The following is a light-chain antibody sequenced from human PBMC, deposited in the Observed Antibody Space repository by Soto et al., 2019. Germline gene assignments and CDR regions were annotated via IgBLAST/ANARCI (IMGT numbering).Light chain of an antibody. Sequence: DVVMTQSQLSLPVTLGQPASISCRSNQSLVHSEGIAYFSWFQQRPGRSPRRLIYKVSNRDSGVPARFSGSGAGTDFALKISRVEAEDVGVYYCMQGTHWPITFGQGTRLEIK. CDR2: KVS. CDR3: MQGTHWPIT. CDR1: QSLVHSEGIAY. J-gene: IGKJ5*01. V-gene: IGKV2-30*02.